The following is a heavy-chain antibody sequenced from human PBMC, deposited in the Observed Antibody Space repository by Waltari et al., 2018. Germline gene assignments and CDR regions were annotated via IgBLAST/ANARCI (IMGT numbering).Heavy chain of an antibody. CDR1: GYTFTASY. J-gene: IGHJ4*02. CDR2: VDPEDGET. D-gene: IGHD3-16*02. V-gene: IGHV1-69-2*01. CDR3: ASRGVIGPPDY. Sequence: EVQLVQSGAEVKKPGATVKISCKASGYTFTASYMHWVQQAPGKGLEWMGRVDPEDGETIYAEKFQGRVTITADTSTDTAYMELSSLRSEDTAVYYCASRGVIGPPDYWGQGTLVTVSS.